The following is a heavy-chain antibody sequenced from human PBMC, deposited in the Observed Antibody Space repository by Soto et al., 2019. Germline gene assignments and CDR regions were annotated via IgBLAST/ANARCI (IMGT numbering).Heavy chain of an antibody. D-gene: IGHD3-22*01. CDR2: ISAYDGNT. J-gene: IGHJ6*02. CDR3: ARGGYYDSSGSRNYYYYGMNV. V-gene: IGHV1-18*01. Sequence: QAQLVQSGAEVKKPGASVKVSCKASGYTFTSYAINWVRQAPGQGLEWLGWISAYDGNTKYAQILQGRVSMTTDTSTKTAYMELRSLRSDDTAMDYCARGGYYDSSGSRNYYYYGMNVWGQGTTVTVSS. CDR1: GYTFTSYA.